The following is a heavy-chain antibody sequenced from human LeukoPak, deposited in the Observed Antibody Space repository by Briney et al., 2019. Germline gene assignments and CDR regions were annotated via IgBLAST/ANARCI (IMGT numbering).Heavy chain of an antibody. V-gene: IGHV4-59*08. Sequence: PSETLSLTCTVSGDSISSYYWSWIRQPPGKGLEWIGYIYYSASTNYNPSLKSRVTISVDTSKNQFSLKLSSVTAADTAVYYCARHIGYCSSTSCLSDAFDIWGQGTMVTVSS. CDR3: ARHIGYCSSTSCLSDAFDI. CDR2: IYYSAST. CDR1: GDSISSYY. J-gene: IGHJ3*02. D-gene: IGHD2-2*03.